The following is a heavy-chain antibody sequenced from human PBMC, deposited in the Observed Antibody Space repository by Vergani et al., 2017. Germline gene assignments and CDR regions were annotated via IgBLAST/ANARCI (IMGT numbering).Heavy chain of an antibody. V-gene: IGHV1-46*03. CDR2: INPSGGST. J-gene: IGHJ6*02. CDR3: ARDYYGSGTPALYGMDV. CDR1: GYTFTSYY. D-gene: IGHD3-10*01. Sequence: QVQLVHSGAEVKKPGASVKVSCKASGYTFTSYYMHWVRQAPGQGLEWMGIINPSGGSTSYAQKFQGRVTMTRDTSTSTVYMELSSLRSEDTAVYYCARDYYGSGTPALYGMDVWGQGTTVTVSS.